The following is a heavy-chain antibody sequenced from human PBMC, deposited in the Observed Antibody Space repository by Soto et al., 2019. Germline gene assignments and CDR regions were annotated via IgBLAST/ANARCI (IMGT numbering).Heavy chain of an antibody. Sequence: GSLRLSCAASGFTFSSYALSWVRQAPGKGLEWVSAISGGGDDTDYADSVKGRFTVSRDNSKNTLYLQMNSLRVEDTAVYYCAGPGYSSQDYWGQGTLVTVSS. CDR1: GFTFSSYA. V-gene: IGHV3-23*01. CDR2: ISGGGDDT. CDR3: AGPGYSSQDY. J-gene: IGHJ4*02. D-gene: IGHD5-18*01.